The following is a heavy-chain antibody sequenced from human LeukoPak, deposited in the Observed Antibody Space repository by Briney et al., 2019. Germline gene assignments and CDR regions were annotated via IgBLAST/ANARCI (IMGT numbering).Heavy chain of an antibody. Sequence: GGSLRLSCAASGFTFSSYWMTWVRQPPGKGLEWVAVIWYDGSNKYYADSVKGRFTISRDNSKNTLYLQMNSLRAEDTAVYYCARDQWLDYYYGMDVWGQGTTVTVSS. D-gene: IGHD6-19*01. V-gene: IGHV3-33*08. J-gene: IGHJ6*02. CDR1: GFTFSSYW. CDR2: IWYDGSNK. CDR3: ARDQWLDYYYGMDV.